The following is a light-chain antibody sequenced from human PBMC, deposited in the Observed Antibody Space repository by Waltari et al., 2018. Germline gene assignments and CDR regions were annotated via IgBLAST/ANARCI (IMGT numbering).Light chain of an antibody. Sequence: EIVLTQSPGTLPLSPGERATLSCRASQSISRYLAWYQQKPGQAPRLLIYAASSRATGIPDRFSGRGSGTVFSRTISRLEPEDFAVYYCQNHERLPAMFGQGTKVEIK. J-gene: IGKJ1*01. CDR1: QSISRY. V-gene: IGKV3-20*01. CDR2: AAS. CDR3: QNHERLPAM.